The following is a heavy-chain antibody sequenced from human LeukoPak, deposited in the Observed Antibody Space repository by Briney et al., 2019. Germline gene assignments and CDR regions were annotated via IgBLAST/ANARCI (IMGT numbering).Heavy chain of an antibody. V-gene: IGHV1-69*13. CDR1: GGTFSSYA. CDR3: ARVVVPAAPHYYMDV. D-gene: IGHD2-2*01. J-gene: IGHJ6*03. Sequence: ASVKVSCKASGGTFSSYAISWVRQAPGQGLEWMGGIIPIFGTANYAQKFQGRVTITADESTSTAYMELSSLRSEDTAVYYCARVVVPAAPHYYMDVWGKGTTVTVSS. CDR2: IIPIFGTA.